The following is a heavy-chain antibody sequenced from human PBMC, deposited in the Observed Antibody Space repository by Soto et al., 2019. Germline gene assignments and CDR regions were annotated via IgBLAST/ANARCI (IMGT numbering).Heavy chain of an antibody. CDR1: GGSISSYY. V-gene: IGHV4-59*08. J-gene: IGHJ5*02. CDR3: ARAKAPLYSSSWYWFDP. CDR2: IYYSGST. D-gene: IGHD6-13*01. Sequence: SETLSLTCTVSGGSISSYYWSWIRQPPGKGLEWIGYIYYSGSTNYNPSPKSRVTISVDTSKNQFSLKLSSVTAADTAVYYCARAKAPLYSSSWYWFDPWGQGTLVTVSS.